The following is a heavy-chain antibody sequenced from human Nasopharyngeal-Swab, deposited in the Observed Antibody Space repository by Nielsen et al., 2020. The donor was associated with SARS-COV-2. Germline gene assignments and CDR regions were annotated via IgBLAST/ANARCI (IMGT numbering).Heavy chain of an antibody. D-gene: IGHD5-18*01. V-gene: IGHV3-53*01. CDR2: IYSGGST. J-gene: IGHJ6*02. Sequence: GESLKISCAASGFTFDDYAMHWVRQAPGKGLEWVSVIYSGGSTYYADSVKGRFTISRDNSKNTLYLQMNSLRAEDTAVYYCASARSGYSYGPGYYYYGMDVWGQGTTVTVSS. CDR3: ASARSGYSYGPGYYYYGMDV. CDR1: GFTFDDYA.